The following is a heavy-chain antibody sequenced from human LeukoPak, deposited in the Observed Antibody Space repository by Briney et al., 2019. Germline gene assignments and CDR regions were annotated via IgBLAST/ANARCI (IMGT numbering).Heavy chain of an antibody. CDR1: GGSFSGYY. J-gene: IGHJ4*02. CDR2: INHSGST. CDR3: ARGLSCSSTSCYPV. V-gene: IGHV4-34*01. Sequence: PSETLSLTCAVYGGSFSGYYWSWIRQPPGKGLERIGEINHSGSTNYNPSLKSRVTISVDTSKNQFSLKLSSVTAADTAVYYCARGLSCSSTSCYPVWGQGTLVTVSS. D-gene: IGHD2-2*01.